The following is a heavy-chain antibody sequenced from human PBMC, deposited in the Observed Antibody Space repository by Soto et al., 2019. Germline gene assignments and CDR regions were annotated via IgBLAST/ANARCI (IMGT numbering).Heavy chain of an antibody. Sequence: QVQLQESGPGLVKPSGTLSLTCAVSGGSISSSNWWSWVRQPPGKGLEWIGEIYHSGSTNYNPSLKSRVTISVDKSKNQFSLKLSSVTAADTAVYYCVVVVVAATRGNWFDPCGQGTLVTVSS. V-gene: IGHV4-4*02. CDR1: GGSISSSNW. CDR3: VVVVVAATRGNWFDP. J-gene: IGHJ5*02. D-gene: IGHD2-15*01. CDR2: IYHSGST.